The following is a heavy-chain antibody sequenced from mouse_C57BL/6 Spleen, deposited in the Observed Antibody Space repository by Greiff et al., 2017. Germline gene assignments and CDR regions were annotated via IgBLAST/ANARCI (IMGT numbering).Heavy chain of an antibody. CDR3: ARSLITTVVGDYAMDY. CDR1: GYTFTSYW. Sequence: QVQLKQSGAELAKPGASVKLSCKASGYTFTSYWMHWVKQRPGKGLEWIGYINPSSGYTKYNQKFKDKATLTADKSSSTAYMPLSSLTYEDSAVYYCARSLITTVVGDYAMDYWGQGTSVTVSS. V-gene: IGHV1-7*01. CDR2: INPSSGYT. J-gene: IGHJ4*01. D-gene: IGHD1-1*01.